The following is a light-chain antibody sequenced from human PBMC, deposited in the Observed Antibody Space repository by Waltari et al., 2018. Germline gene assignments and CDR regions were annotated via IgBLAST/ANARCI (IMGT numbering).Light chain of an antibody. CDR1: SLRNYY. CDR2: GKN. V-gene: IGLV3-19*01. CDR3: NSRDSGSSPVRK. J-gene: IGLJ3*02. Sequence: SSELTQDPAVSVALGQTVRITSHGDSLRNYYASWYQQKPGQAPILVLYGKNNRPSGIPDRFSGSSSGNTSSLTITGAQAEDEADYYCNSRDSGSSPVRKFGGGTKLTV.